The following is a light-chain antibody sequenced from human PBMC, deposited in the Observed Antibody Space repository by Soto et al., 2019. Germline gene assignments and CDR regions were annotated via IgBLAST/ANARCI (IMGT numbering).Light chain of an antibody. Sequence: IVMTQSPATLSVSPGDRATLSCRASQSISANLAWYQQKPGQTPRLLIYGASTRASGVPAKFSGSGSGTEFTLTISSLQSEDFAVYYCQQYNNWPRTFGQGTKVDI. CDR1: QSISAN. CDR2: GAS. CDR3: QQYNNWPRT. J-gene: IGKJ1*01. V-gene: IGKV3-15*01.